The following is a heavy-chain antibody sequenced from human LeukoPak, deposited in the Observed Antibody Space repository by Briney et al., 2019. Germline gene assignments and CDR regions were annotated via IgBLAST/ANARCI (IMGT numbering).Heavy chain of an antibody. CDR1: GDSVSTTTSI. V-gene: IGHV6-1*01. CDR3: ARRRHANNGVDV. J-gene: IGHJ6*02. Sequence: PSQTLSLTCAISGDSVSTTTSIWNWIRQSPSRGLEWLGRTYYRSKWNYDYADSVKSRITISPDTPENQFSLQLQFVTPEDSAVYYCARRRHANNGVDVWGQGTTVTVSS. CDR2: TYYRSKWNY.